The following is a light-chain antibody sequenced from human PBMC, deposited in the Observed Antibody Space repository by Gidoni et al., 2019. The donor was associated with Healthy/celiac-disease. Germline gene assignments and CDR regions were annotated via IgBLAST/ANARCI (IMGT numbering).Light chain of an antibody. CDR2: GAS. CDR3: QHFGN. Sequence: VLTQSPGTLSVSPGQSATLSCRASQRISSSQLAWCQQKPGQAPRPLMCGASSRATGIPDRFRGSGSGTDFTLAISRLEPEDFAVYYCQHFGNFGGXTKVE. V-gene: IGKV3-20*01. CDR1: QRISSSQ. J-gene: IGKJ4*01.